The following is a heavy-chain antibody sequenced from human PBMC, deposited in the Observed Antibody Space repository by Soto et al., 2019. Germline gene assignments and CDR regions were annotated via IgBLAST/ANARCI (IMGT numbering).Heavy chain of an antibody. CDR2: MNTRSGET. D-gene: IGHD3-16*01. Sequence: ASVKVSCKASGYSFTNNDVSWVRQATGQGREWMGCMNTRSGETGYAQKFQGRVTVTRDISIATVYMEMSSLRSDDTAIYYCARMATFGSLNWFDPWGQGTLVTVSS. V-gene: IGHV1-8*01. J-gene: IGHJ5*02. CDR1: GYSFTNND. CDR3: ARMATFGSLNWFDP.